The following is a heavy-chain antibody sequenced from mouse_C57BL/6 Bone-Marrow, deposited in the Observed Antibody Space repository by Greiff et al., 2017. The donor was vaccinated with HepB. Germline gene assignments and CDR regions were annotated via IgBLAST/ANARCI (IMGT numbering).Heavy chain of an antibody. J-gene: IGHJ2*01. Sequence: QVQLQQSGAELVRPGASVTLSCKASGYTFTDYEMHWVKQTPVHGLEWIGAIDPETGGTAYNQKFKGKAILTADKSSSTAYMELRSLTSEDSAVYYCTRGGTAQATVDYWGQGTTLTVSS. CDR1: GYTFTDYE. CDR2: IDPETGGT. V-gene: IGHV1-15*01. CDR3: TRGGTAQATVDY. D-gene: IGHD3-2*02.